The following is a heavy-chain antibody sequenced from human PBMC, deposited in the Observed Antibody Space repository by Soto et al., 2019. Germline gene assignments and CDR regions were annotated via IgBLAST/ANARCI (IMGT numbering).Heavy chain of an antibody. Sequence: ASVKVSCKASGYTFTCYFMHWVRQAPGQGLEWMGIINPNGGSTTYAQKLQGRVSMTRDTSSSTVYMELSNLRSEDTAVYYCAVSYSDFEYWGQGTLVTVSS. D-gene: IGHD4-4*01. V-gene: IGHV1-46*04. J-gene: IGHJ4*02. CDR3: AVSYSDFEY. CDR1: GYTFTCYF. CDR2: INPNGGST.